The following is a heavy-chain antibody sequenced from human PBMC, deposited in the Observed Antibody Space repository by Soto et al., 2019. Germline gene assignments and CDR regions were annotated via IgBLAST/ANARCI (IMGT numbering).Heavy chain of an antibody. V-gene: IGHV1-18*01. J-gene: IGHJ4*02. Sequence: ASVKVSCKASGYTFTSYGISWVRQAPGQGLEWMGWISAYNGNTNYAQKLQGGVTMTTDTSTSTAYMELRSLRSDDTAVYYCARVSWSGYYGSGSYPSAVDDWGQGTLVTSPQ. CDR3: ARVSWSGYYGSGSYPSAVDD. D-gene: IGHD3-10*01. CDR2: ISAYNGNT. CDR1: GYTFTSYG.